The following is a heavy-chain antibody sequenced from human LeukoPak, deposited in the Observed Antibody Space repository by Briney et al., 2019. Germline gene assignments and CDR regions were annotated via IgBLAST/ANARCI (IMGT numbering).Heavy chain of an antibody. Sequence: ASVKVSCKVSGYTFTSYGISWVPQAPGQGLEWMGWISAYNGNTNYAQKLQGRVTMTTDTSTSTAYMELRSLRSDDTAVYYCSADSSGYYPLYWGQGTLVTVSS. CDR3: SADSSGYYPLY. CDR1: GYTFTSYG. CDR2: ISAYNGNT. D-gene: IGHD3-22*01. J-gene: IGHJ4*02. V-gene: IGHV1-18*01.